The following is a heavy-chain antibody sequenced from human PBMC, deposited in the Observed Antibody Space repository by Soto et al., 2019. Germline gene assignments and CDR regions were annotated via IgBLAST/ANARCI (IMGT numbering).Heavy chain of an antibody. V-gene: IGHV4-34*01. CDR1: GGSFSGYY. Sequence: SETLSLTCAVYGGSFSGYYWSWIRQPPGKGLEWIGEINHSGSTNYNPSLKSRVTISVDRSKNKFSLKLSSVTAADTAVYYCARGQGDALDGSGSRSSKIYYFDYWGQGTLVTVSS. D-gene: IGHD3-10*01. CDR3: ARGQGDALDGSGSRSSKIYYFDY. CDR2: INHSGST. J-gene: IGHJ4*02.